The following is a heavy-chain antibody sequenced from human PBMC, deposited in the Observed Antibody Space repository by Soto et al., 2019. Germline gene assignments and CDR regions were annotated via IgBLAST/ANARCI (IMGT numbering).Heavy chain of an antibody. J-gene: IGHJ5*01. CDR1: GGSFSGYD. CDR3: ARHVGSASWSDS. Sequence: ETLSLTCAVYGGSFSGYDWSWIRQPPGKGLEWIGKINHSGSTNYNPSLKSRVTISVDTSKNQFSLKLTSVTAADTAVYYCARHVGSASWSDSWGQGTLVTVSS. CDR2: INHSGST. D-gene: IGHD1-26*01. V-gene: IGHV4-34*01.